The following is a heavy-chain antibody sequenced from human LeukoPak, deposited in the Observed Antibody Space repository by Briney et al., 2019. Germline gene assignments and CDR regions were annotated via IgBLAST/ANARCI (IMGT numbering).Heavy chain of an antibody. CDR1: GYTFTSYG. Sequence: ASVKVSCKASGYTFTSYGISWVRQAPGQGLEWMGWISAYNGNTNYAQKLQDRVTMTTDTSTSTAYMELRSLRSDDTAVYYCARGIDYYDSRIKGGFFDYWGQGTLVTVSS. J-gene: IGHJ4*02. V-gene: IGHV1-18*01. D-gene: IGHD3-22*01. CDR3: ARGIDYYDSRIKGGFFDY. CDR2: ISAYNGNT.